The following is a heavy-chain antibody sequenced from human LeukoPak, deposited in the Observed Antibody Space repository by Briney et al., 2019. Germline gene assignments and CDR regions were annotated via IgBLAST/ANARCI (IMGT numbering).Heavy chain of an antibody. Sequence: GGSLRLSCVASGFTFSSYWMHWVRQAPGKGLVWVSRIHSDGNNKNYADSVKGRFTISRDDAKKSVYLQMNSLRAEDTAVYYRARDWRAMTVAYWGQGTLVTVFS. CDR2: IHSDGNNK. CDR3: ARDWRAMTVAY. J-gene: IGHJ4*02. V-gene: IGHV3-74*01. CDR1: GFTFSSYW. D-gene: IGHD4/OR15-4a*01.